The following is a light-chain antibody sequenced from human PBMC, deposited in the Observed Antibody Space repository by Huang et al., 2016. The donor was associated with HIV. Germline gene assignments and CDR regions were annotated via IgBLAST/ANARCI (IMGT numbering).Light chain of an antibody. V-gene: IGKV3-11*01. J-gene: IGKJ4*01. CDR3: QQRSNWPPT. Sequence: ETVLTQSPATLSLSPGERATLSCRASQNLGNYLAWYQQKPGQTPRLLIYDTSNRATGVPAMFSGSGSGTDFTLDISSLESEDFAVYYCQQRSNWPPTFGGGTKV. CDR2: DTS. CDR1: QNLGNY.